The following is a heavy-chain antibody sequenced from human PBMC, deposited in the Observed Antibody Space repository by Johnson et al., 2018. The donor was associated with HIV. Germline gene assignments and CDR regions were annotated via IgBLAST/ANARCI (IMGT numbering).Heavy chain of an antibody. CDR2: ISYDGSNK. CDR1: GFTFSSYA. Sequence: QMQLVESGGGVVQPGRSLRLSCAASGFTFSSYAMHWVRQAPGKGLEWVAVISYDGSNKYYADSVKGRFTISRDNSKNTLYLQMNSLRAEDTAVYYCARDFLEGWELLSGSAFDIWGQGTMVTVSS. CDR3: ARDFLEGWELLSGSAFDI. V-gene: IGHV3-30-3*01. D-gene: IGHD1-26*01. J-gene: IGHJ3*02.